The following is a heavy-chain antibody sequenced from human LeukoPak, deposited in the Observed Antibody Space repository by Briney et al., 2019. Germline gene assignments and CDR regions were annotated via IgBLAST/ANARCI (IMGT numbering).Heavy chain of an antibody. J-gene: IGHJ4*02. D-gene: IGHD3-16*01. Sequence: EGSLRLSCVASGFTFTTYWMHWVRQAPGKGLVWVSRINGDGSNSNCADSVKGRFTISRDNARNTLYLQMNGLRAEDTALCYCARTSPTSHFDFWGQGTLVTVSS. CDR1: GFTFTTYW. CDR2: INGDGSNS. V-gene: IGHV3-74*01. CDR3: ARTSPTSHFDF.